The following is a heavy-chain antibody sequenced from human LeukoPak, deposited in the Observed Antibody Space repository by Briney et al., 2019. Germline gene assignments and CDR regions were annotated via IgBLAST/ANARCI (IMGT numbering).Heavy chain of an antibody. CDR2: IYYSGTT. Sequence: SETLSLTCTVSGGSISSSSYYWGWIRQPPGKGLEWIGTIYYSGTTNYNPSLKSRVTISVDTSKNQFSLKLSSVTAADTAVYYCARTTGRYLQFDPWGQGTLVTVSS. J-gene: IGHJ5*02. D-gene: IGHD3-9*01. CDR3: ARTTGRYLQFDP. V-gene: IGHV4-39*07. CDR1: GGSISSSSYY.